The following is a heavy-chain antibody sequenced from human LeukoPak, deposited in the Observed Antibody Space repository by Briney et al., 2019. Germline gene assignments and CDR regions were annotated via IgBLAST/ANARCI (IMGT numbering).Heavy chain of an antibody. Sequence: SETLSLTCAVYGGSFSGYYWSWIRQPPGKGLEWIGEINHSGSTNYSPSLKSRVTISVDTSKNQFSLKLSSVTAADTVVYYCARVLADQRRSFWFDPWGQGTLVTVSS. CDR3: ARVLADQRRSFWFDP. J-gene: IGHJ5*02. V-gene: IGHV4-34*01. D-gene: IGHD3-3*02. CDR2: INHSGST. CDR1: GGSFSGYY.